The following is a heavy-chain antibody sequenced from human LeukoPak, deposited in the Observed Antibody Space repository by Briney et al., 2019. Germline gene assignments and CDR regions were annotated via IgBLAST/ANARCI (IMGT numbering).Heavy chain of an antibody. Sequence: GSLRLSCAASGFTFSSYAMFWVRQAPGKGLEWIGYIYYSGSTNYNPSLKSRVTISVDTSKNQFSLKLSSVTAADTAVYYCARTTYYYDSSGYYFSAFDIWGQGTMVTVSS. D-gene: IGHD3-22*01. V-gene: IGHV4-59*01. CDR2: IYYSGST. J-gene: IGHJ3*02. CDR1: GFTFSSYA. CDR3: ARTTYYYDSSGYYFSAFDI.